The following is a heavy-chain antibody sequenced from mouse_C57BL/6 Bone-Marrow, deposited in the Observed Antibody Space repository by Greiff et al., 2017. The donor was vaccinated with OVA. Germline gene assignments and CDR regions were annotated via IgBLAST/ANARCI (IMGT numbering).Heavy chain of an antibody. D-gene: IGHD2-10*01. V-gene: IGHV5-2*01. Sequence: EVKLVESGGGLVQPGESLKLSCESYEYAFPSHDMSWVRKTPEKRLELVAAINRDGGSTYYPDTMKGRFILSRDNTYNTLYMQIRSLRSEDTAVYYCAIHPAYNGSNYFDYWGQGTTLTVSS. CDR3: AIHPAYNGSNYFDY. CDR1: EYAFPSHD. CDR2: INRDGGST. J-gene: IGHJ2*01.